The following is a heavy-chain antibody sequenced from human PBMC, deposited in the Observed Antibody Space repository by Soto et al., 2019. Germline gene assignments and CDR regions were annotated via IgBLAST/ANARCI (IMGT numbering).Heavy chain of an antibody. Sequence: QVQLVQSGAEVKKPGSSVKVSCKVSGGTFSTQTSNWLRQAPGQGLEWLGGIIPILRKANYAKKFQGRVTILADRSTCTGYMELSSLRSQDTAVYYCASNLPNNDGSAGYSACWGQGTQVTVST. CDR2: IIPILRKA. J-gene: IGHJ4*02. CDR3: ASNLPNNDGSAGYSAC. CDR1: GGTFSTQT. V-gene: IGHV1-69*02. D-gene: IGHD3-9*01.